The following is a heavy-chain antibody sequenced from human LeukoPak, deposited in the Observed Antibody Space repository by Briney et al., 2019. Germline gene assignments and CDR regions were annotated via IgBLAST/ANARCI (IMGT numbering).Heavy chain of an antibody. D-gene: IGHD3-22*01. J-gene: IGHJ4*02. CDR2: IYYSGST. CDR3: ARDNHDSSGYYPYYFDY. V-gene: IGHV4-59*01. CDR1: GGSISSYY. Sequence: SETLSLTCTVSGGSISSYYWSWIRQPPGKGLEWIGYIYYSGSTNYNPSLKSRVTISVDTSKNQFSLKLSSATAADTAVYYCARDNHDSSGYYPYYFDYWGQGTLVTVSS.